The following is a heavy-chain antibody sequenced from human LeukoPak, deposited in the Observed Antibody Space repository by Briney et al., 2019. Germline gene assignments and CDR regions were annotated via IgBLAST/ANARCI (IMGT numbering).Heavy chain of an antibody. CDR2: MYSGGDT. J-gene: IGHJ3*02. V-gene: IGHV3-53*01. D-gene: IGHD5-12*01. Sequence: GGSLRLSCAASGFTVSSNYMSWGRQAPGKGLEWVSLMYSGGDTYYADSVKGRFTISRDNSKNTLYLQMNNLRVEDTAVYYCAGTLYSGYGSGSLGAFDIWGQGTMVSVSS. CDR3: AGTLYSGYGSGSLGAFDI. CDR1: GFTVSSNY.